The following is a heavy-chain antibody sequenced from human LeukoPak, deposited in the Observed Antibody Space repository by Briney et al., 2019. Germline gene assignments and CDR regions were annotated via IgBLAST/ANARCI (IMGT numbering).Heavy chain of an antibody. V-gene: IGHV3-48*01. Sequence: PGGSLRLSCAASVFTLTGYAMIWVRQAPGKGLEWISFISSGSYKISYADSVKGRFTISRDNAKNSLYLQMTSLRADDSAVYYCATGWIAPGDSVWSDPWGQGSLVLVSS. CDR3: ATGWIAPGDSVWSDP. CDR2: ISSGSYKI. CDR1: VFTLTGYA. J-gene: IGHJ5*02. D-gene: IGHD5-12*01.